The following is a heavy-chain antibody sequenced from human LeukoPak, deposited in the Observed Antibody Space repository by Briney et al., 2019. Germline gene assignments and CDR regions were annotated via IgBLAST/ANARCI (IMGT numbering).Heavy chain of an antibody. V-gene: IGHV1-69*13. CDR3: ARDRQILQYSSSSTFDY. CDR2: IIPIFGTA. Sequence: GASVKVSCKASGGTFSSYAISWVRQAPGQGLEWMGGIIPIFGTANYAQKFQGRVTITADESTSTAYMELSSLRSEDTAVYYYARDRQILQYSSSSTFDYWGQGTLVTVSS. J-gene: IGHJ4*02. D-gene: IGHD6-6*01. CDR1: GGTFSSYA.